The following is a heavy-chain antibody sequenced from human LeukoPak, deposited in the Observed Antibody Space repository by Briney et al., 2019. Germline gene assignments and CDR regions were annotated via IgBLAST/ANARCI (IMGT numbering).Heavy chain of an antibody. Sequence: KSSQTLSLTCTVSGGSISSGSYYWSWIRQPAGKGLQWIGSIYYGGSAFYNPSLKSRVTISVDTSKNQFSLKLSSVTAADTAVYYCARDSPRLLGHMDVWGKGTTVTVSS. D-gene: IGHD2-8*02. CDR1: GGSISSGSYY. CDR3: ARDSPRLLGHMDV. CDR2: IYYGGSA. J-gene: IGHJ6*03. V-gene: IGHV4-61*02.